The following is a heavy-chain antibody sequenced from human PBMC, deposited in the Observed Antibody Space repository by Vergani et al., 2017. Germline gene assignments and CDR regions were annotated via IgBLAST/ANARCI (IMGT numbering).Heavy chain of an antibody. Sequence: VQLQESGPGLVRPSETLSLTCTVSGGSLSGYYWNWIRQTPGEGLEWIGYVEDSGYFNYNPSLKTRVSMSSDTSNNQFSLMLSSVTVADTAVYYCARSIVSRNPPDYFDNWVQGTLVTVSS. CDR3: ARSIVSRNPPDYFDN. CDR1: GGSLSGYY. D-gene: IGHD1-14*01. CDR2: VEDSGYF. J-gene: IGHJ4*02. V-gene: IGHV4-59*01.